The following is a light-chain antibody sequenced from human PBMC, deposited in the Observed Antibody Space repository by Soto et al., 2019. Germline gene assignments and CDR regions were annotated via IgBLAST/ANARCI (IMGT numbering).Light chain of an antibody. Sequence: DIQMTQSPPTLSASVGDRVTITCRASQSISGWLAWYQQKPGKAPKLLIYDASSLESGVPSRFSGIGSGTEFTLSISSLQPDDFATYYCQQYNGYSLFGQGTKVDI. CDR2: DAS. CDR3: QQYNGYSL. J-gene: IGKJ1*01. CDR1: QSISGW. V-gene: IGKV1-5*01.